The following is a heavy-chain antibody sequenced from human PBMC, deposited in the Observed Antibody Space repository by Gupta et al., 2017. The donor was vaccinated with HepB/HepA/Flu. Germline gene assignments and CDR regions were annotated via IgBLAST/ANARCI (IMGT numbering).Heavy chain of an antibody. CDR3: AKDADIVVVVAARDWYFDL. CDR2: ISWNSGSI. D-gene: IGHD2-15*01. V-gene: IGHV3-9*01. CDR1: GFTFDDYA. Sequence: EVQLVESGGGLVQPGRSLRLSCAASGFTFDDYAMHWVRQAPGKGLEWVSGISWNSGSIGYADSVKGRFTISRDNAKNSLYLQMNSLRAEDTALYYCAKDADIVVVVAARDWYFDLWGRGTLVTGSS. J-gene: IGHJ2*01.